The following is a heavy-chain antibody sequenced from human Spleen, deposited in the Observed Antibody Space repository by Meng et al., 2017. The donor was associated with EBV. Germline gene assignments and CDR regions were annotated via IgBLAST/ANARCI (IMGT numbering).Heavy chain of an antibody. Sequence: QRQPQESGPGLVKPSQTLSLTCAVSGGSINNGGYSWSWIRQPPGKGLDWIGYIYQSGSAYYNPSLKSRVTMSVDTSKNQFSLKLRSVTAADTAVYYCAKGRTVARSPWFDPWGQGALVTVSS. CDR3: AKGRTVARSPWFDP. V-gene: IGHV4-30-2*01. CDR1: GGSINNGGYS. CDR2: IYQSGSA. D-gene: IGHD6-6*01. J-gene: IGHJ5*02.